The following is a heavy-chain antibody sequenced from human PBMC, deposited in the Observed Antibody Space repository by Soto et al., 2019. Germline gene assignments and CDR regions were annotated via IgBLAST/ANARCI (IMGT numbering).Heavy chain of an antibody. V-gene: IGHV3-30*18. CDR1: GFTFSSYG. D-gene: IGHD3-10*01. J-gene: IGHJ3*01. CDR2: ISYDGSNK. Sequence: PGGSLRLSCAASGFTFSSYGVHWVRQAPGKGLEWVAVISYDGSNKYYADSVKGRFTISRDNSKNTLYLQMNSLRAEDTAVYYCAKALLWPPGPDLWGQGTMVTVSS. CDR3: AKALLWPPGPDL.